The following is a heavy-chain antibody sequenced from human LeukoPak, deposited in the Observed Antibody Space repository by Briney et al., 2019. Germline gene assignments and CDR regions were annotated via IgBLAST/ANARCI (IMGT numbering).Heavy chain of an antibody. Sequence: MPSETLSLTCTVSGGSISSSSYYWGWIRQPPGKGLEWIGSIYYSGSTYYNPSLKSRVTISVDTSKNQFSLKLSSVTAADTAVYYCAREGGGFDYWGQGTLVTVSS. V-gene: IGHV4-39*07. J-gene: IGHJ4*02. D-gene: IGHD3-16*01. CDR1: GGSISSSSYY. CDR2: IYYSGST. CDR3: AREGGGFDY.